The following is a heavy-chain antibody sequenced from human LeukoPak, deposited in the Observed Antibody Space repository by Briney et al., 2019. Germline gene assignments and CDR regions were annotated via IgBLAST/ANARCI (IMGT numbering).Heavy chain of an antibody. D-gene: IGHD3-10*01. CDR2: ISYDGSNK. Sequence: GGSLRLSCAASGFTFSSYAMHWVRQAPGKGLEWVAVISYDGSNKYYADSVKGRFTISRDNSKNTLYLKMNSLRAEDTAVYCCARDLTMVREYYYYGIDVWGKGTTVTVSS. CDR3: ARDLTMVREYYYYGIDV. J-gene: IGHJ6*04. V-gene: IGHV3-30*04. CDR1: GFTFSSYA.